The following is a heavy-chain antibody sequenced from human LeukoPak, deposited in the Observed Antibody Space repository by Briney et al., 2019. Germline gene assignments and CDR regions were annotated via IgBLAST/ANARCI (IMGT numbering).Heavy chain of an antibody. CDR1: GGSFSGYY. Sequence: SETLSLTCAVYGGSFSGYYWSWIRQPPGKGLEWIGEINHSGSTNYNPSLKSRVTISVDTSKNQFSLKLSSVTAADTAVYYCARGTVTTFPYYYYYMDVWGKGTTVTISS. CDR3: ARGTVTTFPYYYYYMDV. D-gene: IGHD4-17*01. J-gene: IGHJ6*03. V-gene: IGHV4-34*01. CDR2: INHSGST.